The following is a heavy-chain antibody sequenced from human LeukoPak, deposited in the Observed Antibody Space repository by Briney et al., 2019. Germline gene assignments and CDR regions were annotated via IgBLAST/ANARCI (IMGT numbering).Heavy chain of an antibody. CDR1: GYTFTSYA. CDR3: ARGVSEFGENCAFDI. D-gene: IGHD3-10*01. CDR2: INAGNGNT. J-gene: IGHJ3*02. V-gene: IGHV1-3*01. Sequence: ASVKVSCKASGYTFTSYAMHWVRQAPGQRLEWMGWINAGNGNTKYSQKFQSRVTITRDTSASTAYMELSSLRSEDTAVYYCARGVSEFGENCAFDIWGQGTMVTVSS.